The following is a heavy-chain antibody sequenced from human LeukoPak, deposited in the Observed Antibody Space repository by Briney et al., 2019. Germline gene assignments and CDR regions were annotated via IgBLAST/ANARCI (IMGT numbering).Heavy chain of an antibody. CDR3: ARATTVVTVFDY. D-gene: IGHD4-23*01. CDR1: GGSISTYY. Sequence: TSETLSLTCTVSGGSISTYYWNWIRQPPGKGLEWIGYIYYSGSTNYNPSLKSRVTISVDTSKNQFSLKLSSVTAADTAVYYCARATTVVTVFDYGGQGTLVTVSS. CDR2: IYYSGST. J-gene: IGHJ4*02. V-gene: IGHV4-59*01.